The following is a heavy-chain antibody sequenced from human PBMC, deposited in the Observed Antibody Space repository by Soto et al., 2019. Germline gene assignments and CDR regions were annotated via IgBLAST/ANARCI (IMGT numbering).Heavy chain of an antibody. D-gene: IGHD3-3*01. V-gene: IGHV3-23*01. CDR2: ISGSGGST. CDR1: GFTFSSYA. Sequence: RLSCAASGFTFSSYAMSWVRQAPGKGLEWVSAISGSGGSTYYAGSVKGRFTISRDNSKNTLYLQMNSLRAEDTAVYYCAKGLRFLEWLLTPPYWGQGTLVTVSS. J-gene: IGHJ4*02. CDR3: AKGLRFLEWLLTPPY.